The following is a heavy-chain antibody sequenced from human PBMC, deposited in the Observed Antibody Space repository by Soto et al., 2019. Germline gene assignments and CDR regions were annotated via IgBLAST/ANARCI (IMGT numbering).Heavy chain of an antibody. Sequence: QVQLQQWGAGLLKPSETLSLTCAVYGGSFSGYYWSWIRQPPGKGLEWIGEINHSGSTNYNPSLKSRVTIVLDTSKNQYSLMLNSVTAADTAVYYCARGIAMKKVVHRDASDKYYFDSWGQGTLVTVSS. CDR2: INHSGST. CDR3: ARGIAMKKVVHRDASDKYYFDS. J-gene: IGHJ4*02. D-gene: IGHD3-22*01. V-gene: IGHV4-34*01. CDR1: GGSFSGYY.